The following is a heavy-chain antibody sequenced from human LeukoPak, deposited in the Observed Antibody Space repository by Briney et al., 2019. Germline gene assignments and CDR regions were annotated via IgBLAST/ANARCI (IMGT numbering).Heavy chain of an antibody. V-gene: IGHV3-48*03. D-gene: IGHD3-22*01. J-gene: IGHJ5*02. CDR1: GFTFSSYE. CDR3: AREVRDLTMIVVVTSGWFDP. Sequence: PGGSLRLSCAASGFTFSSYEMNWVRQAPGKGLEWVSYISSSGSTIYYADSVKGRFTISRDNAKNSLYLQMNSLRAEDTAVYYCAREVRDLTMIVVVTSGWFDPWGQGTLVTVSS. CDR2: ISSSGSTI.